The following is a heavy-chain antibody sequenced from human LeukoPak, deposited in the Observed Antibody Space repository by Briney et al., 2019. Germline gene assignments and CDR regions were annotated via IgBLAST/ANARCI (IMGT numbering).Heavy chain of an antibody. CDR2: IIPLFDSP. Sequence: SVKVSCKASGGTFNIYAIYWVRQAPGQGLEWMGGIIPLFDSPNYAQKFQGRVTISADESTKTAYMELNSLRSEDTAVYYCARGIEEYSKSSGWFDPWGQGTLVTVSS. CDR3: ARGIEEYSKSSGWFDP. J-gene: IGHJ5*02. V-gene: IGHV1-69*01. CDR1: GGTFNIYA. D-gene: IGHD6-6*01.